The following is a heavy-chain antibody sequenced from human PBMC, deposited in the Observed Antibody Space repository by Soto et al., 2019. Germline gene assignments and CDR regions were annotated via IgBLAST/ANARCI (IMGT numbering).Heavy chain of an antibody. D-gene: IGHD6-13*01. CDR2: IYTSGST. Sequence: QVQLQESGPGLVKPSETLSLTCTVSGGSISSYYWSWIRQPAGKGLEWIGRIYTSGSTNYNPSLKGRVTMSVYTSKIQFSLKLSSVTAADPAVYYCAREEGIAEAGTSGWFDPWGQGTLVTVSS. CDR3: AREEGIAEAGTSGWFDP. J-gene: IGHJ5*02. CDR1: GGSISSYY. V-gene: IGHV4-4*07.